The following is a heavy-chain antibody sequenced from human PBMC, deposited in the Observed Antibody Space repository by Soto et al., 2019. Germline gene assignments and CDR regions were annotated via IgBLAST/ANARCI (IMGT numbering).Heavy chain of an antibody. CDR1: GGSISRSSYH. J-gene: IGHJ4*02. Sequence: QLQLQESGPGLVKPSETLSLTCTVSGGSISRSSYHWGWIRQPPGKGLEWIGTIYFSGSTYYNPSLKSRVYISVDTSKNQFSLRLSSVTAADTAVYYCARGERSGWYFSYWGQGTLVTVSS. V-gene: IGHV4-39*01. CDR3: ARGERSGWYFSY. D-gene: IGHD6-19*01. CDR2: IYFSGST.